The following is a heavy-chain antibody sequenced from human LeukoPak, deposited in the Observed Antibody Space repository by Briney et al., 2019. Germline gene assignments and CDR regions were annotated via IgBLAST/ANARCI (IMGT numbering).Heavy chain of an antibody. CDR2: INSDGSST. CDR1: GFTFSSYW. J-gene: IGHJ4*02. D-gene: IGHD3-10*01. Sequence: GGSLRLSCAASGFTFSSYWMHWVRQAPGKGLVWVSRINSDGSSTSYADSVKGRFTISRDNAKNTLYLQMNSLRAEDTAVYYCAREWYYYGSGSSELDYWGQGTLVTVSS. V-gene: IGHV3-74*01. CDR3: AREWYYYGSGSSELDY.